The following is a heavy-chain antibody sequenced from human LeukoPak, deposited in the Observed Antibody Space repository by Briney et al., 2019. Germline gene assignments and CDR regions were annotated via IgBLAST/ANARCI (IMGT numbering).Heavy chain of an antibody. CDR3: ARERWIDYYDSSGPFDY. J-gene: IGHJ4*02. CDR1: GGSIISSGYY. V-gene: IGHV4-39*07. D-gene: IGHD3-22*01. CDR2: FYYSGTT. Sequence: SETLSLTCTVSGGSIISSGYYWGWIRQTPGKGLEWIGSFYYSGTTHYNPSLKSRATVAEDTSKTQFFLRLSSVTAADTAVYYCARERWIDYYDSSGPFDYWGQGTLVTVSS.